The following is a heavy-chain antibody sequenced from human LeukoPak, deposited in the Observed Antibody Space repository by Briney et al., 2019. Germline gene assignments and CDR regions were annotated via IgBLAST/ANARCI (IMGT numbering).Heavy chain of an antibody. CDR3: AREKRYGYVDY. CDR1: GGSISSGGYY. CDR2: IYYSGST. Sequence: SQTLSLTCTVSGGSISSGGYYWSWLRQHPGKGLEWIGYIYYSGSTYYNPSLKSRVTISVDTSKNQFSLKLSSVTAADTAVYYCAREKRYGYVDYWGQGTLVTVSS. J-gene: IGHJ4*02. D-gene: IGHD5-18*01. V-gene: IGHV4-31*03.